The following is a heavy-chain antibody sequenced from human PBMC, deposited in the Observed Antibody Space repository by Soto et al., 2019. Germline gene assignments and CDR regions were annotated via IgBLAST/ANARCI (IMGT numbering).Heavy chain of an antibody. CDR1: GYSFTSHW. CDR3: ARADYYDGSGYRLFDR. V-gene: IGHV5-51*01. J-gene: IGHJ4*02. Sequence: GESLKISCKGSGYSFTSHWIGWVRQMPGKGLEWMGIIYPGDSDTRYRPSFQGQVTISADKSISTAYLQWSSLKASDTAMYYCARADYYDGSGYRLFDRWGQGTLVTVSS. CDR2: IYPGDSDT. D-gene: IGHD3-22*01.